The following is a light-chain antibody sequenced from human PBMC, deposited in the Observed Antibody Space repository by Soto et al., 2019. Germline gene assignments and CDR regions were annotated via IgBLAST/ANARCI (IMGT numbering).Light chain of an antibody. CDR2: KAT. J-gene: IGKJ5*01. CDR3: QQYNSYSIT. V-gene: IGKV1-5*03. CDR1: QTITTW. Sequence: DIQMTQSPSTLSASVGDRVTITCRASQTITTWLAWYQQKPGKAPKLLIYKATNLQSGVPSRFSGSGSGTEFSLTISSLQPEDFAIYYCQQYNSYSITFGQGTRLEIK.